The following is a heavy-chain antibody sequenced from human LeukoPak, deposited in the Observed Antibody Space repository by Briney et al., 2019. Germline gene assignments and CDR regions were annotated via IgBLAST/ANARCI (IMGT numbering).Heavy chain of an antibody. D-gene: IGHD1-20*01. CDR3: AKDHTVSITCYFDY. J-gene: IGHJ4*02. CDR1: GFTFSYYA. Sequence: GGSLRLSCAASGFTFSYYAMSWVRQAPGKGLEWVSAISCSGSSTYYADSVKGRFTISRDNSKNTLYLQMNSLRAEDTAVYYCAKDHTVSITCYFDYWGQGTLVTVSS. CDR2: ISCSGSST. V-gene: IGHV3-23*01.